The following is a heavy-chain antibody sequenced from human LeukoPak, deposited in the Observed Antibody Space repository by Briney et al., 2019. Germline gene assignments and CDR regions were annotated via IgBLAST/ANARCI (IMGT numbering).Heavy chain of an antibody. D-gene: IGHD1-26*01. CDR2: IKQDGSEK. J-gene: IGHJ6*03. Sequence: GGSLRLSCAASGHTFSNYWMSWVRQAPGKGLEWVANIKQDGSEKNYVDSMKGRSTISRDNAKNSLYLQMNSLRAEDTAVYYCARVSYRWYYIDVWGKGTTVTISS. CDR3: ARVSYRWYYIDV. V-gene: IGHV3-7*01. CDR1: GHTFSNYW.